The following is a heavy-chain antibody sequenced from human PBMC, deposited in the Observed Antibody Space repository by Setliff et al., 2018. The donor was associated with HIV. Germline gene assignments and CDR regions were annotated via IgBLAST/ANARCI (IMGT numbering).Heavy chain of an antibody. V-gene: IGHV1-18*01. J-gene: IGHJ3*02. Sequence: PSVKVSCKASGYTFRNFAISWVRQAPGQGLEWMGWISGYNDNTNYAQKFQGRVTMTTDTTSSTSYMELRSLTSADTAMYYCARIRAAALLNAFDIWGQGTMVTVSS. D-gene: IGHD6-13*01. CDR3: ARIRAAALLNAFDI. CDR2: ISGYNDNT. CDR1: GYTFRNFA.